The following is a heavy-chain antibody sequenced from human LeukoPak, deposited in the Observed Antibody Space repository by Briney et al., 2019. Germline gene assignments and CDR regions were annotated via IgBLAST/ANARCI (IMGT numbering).Heavy chain of an antibody. J-gene: IGHJ5*02. Sequence: KASETLSLTCTVSGGSISSSSYYWGWIRQPPGKGLEWIGSVYYSGSTYYNPSLKSRVTISVDTSKNQFSLKLSSVTAADTAVYYCARGRLEMAYSLWFDPWGQGTLVTVSS. D-gene: IGHD5-24*01. CDR2: VYYSGST. CDR1: GGSISSSSYY. CDR3: ARGRLEMAYSLWFDP. V-gene: IGHV4-39*01.